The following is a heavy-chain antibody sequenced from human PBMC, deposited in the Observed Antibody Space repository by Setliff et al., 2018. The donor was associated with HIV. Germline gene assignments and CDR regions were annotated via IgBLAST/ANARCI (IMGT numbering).Heavy chain of an antibody. CDR3: ARQDYYDSSGYRQNYYYYYYMDV. CDR1: GSTFSTYS. V-gene: IGHV3-21*01. J-gene: IGHJ6*03. CDR2: ISSSSTYI. D-gene: IGHD3-22*01. Sequence: PGGSLRLSCAASGSTFSTYSMNWVRQAPGKGLEWVSTISSSSTYIYYADSLKGRFTISRDNAKNLVYLQMNSLRAEDTAVYYCARQDYYDSSGYRQNYYYYYYMDVWGKGTTVTVSS.